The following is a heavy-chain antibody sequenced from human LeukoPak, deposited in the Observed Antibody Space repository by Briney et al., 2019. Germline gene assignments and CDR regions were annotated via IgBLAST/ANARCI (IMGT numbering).Heavy chain of an antibody. Sequence: PGGSLRLSCAASGFIFSRYWMHWVRQAPGKGLVWVSRINGDGSTLSYADSVKGRFTISRDNAKNTLYLQMNSLRAEDTAVYYCVRDFGESSGHYFDYWGQGTLVTVSS. CDR3: VRDFGESSGHYFDY. D-gene: IGHD3-22*01. V-gene: IGHV3-74*01. J-gene: IGHJ4*02. CDR1: GFIFSRYW. CDR2: INGDGSTL.